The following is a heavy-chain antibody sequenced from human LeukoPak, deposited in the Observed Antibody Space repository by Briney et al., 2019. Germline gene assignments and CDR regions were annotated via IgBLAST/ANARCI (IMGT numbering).Heavy chain of an antibody. J-gene: IGHJ3*02. D-gene: IGHD2-2*01. CDR2: FDPEDGET. Sequence: GASVKVSCKVSGYTLTELSMHWVRQAPGKGLEWMGGFDPEDGETIYAQKFQGRVTMTEDTSTDTAYMELSSLRSEDTAVYYCAMDTDIVVVPAAIPGIWGQGTMVTVSS. CDR3: AMDTDIVVVPAAIPGI. CDR1: GYTLTELS. V-gene: IGHV1-24*01.